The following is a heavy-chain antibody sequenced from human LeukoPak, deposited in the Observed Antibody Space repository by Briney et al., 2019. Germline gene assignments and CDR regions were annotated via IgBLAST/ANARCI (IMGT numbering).Heavy chain of an antibody. CDR2: INHSGST. V-gene: IGHV4-34*01. CDR1: GGSFSGYY. Sequence: PSETLSLTCAVYGGSFSGYYWSWSRQPPGKGLEWIGEINHSGSTNYNPSLKSRVTISVDTSKNQFSLKLSSVTAADTAVYYCARGRLLCSSTSCYPNYFDYWGQGTLVTVSS. D-gene: IGHD2-2*01. J-gene: IGHJ4*02. CDR3: ARGRLLCSSTSCYPNYFDY.